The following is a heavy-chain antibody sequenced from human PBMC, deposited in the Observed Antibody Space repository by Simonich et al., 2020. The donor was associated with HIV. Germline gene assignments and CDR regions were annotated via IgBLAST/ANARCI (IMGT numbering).Heavy chain of an antibody. D-gene: IGHD4-4*01. CDR3: ARVWDHYSNFDY. Sequence: QVQLQQWGSGLLKPSETLSLTCAVYGGSFSGYHRSWIRQPPGKGLEWIGEINPIGSSNYNPALTSRVTISVDTSKNQFSLKLSSVTAADTAVYYCARVWDHYSNFDYWGQGTLVTVSS. CDR1: GGSFSGYH. J-gene: IGHJ4*02. V-gene: IGHV4-34*01. CDR2: INPIGSS.